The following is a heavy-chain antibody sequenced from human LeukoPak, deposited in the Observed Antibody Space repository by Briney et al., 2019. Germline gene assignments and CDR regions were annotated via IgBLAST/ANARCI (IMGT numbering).Heavy chain of an antibody. D-gene: IGHD3-10*01. Sequence: NPGGSLRLSCVASGFTFSSYSMNWVRQAPGKGLEWVSSISSSSSYIYYADSVKGRFTFSRDNAKNSLYLQMDSLRAEDTAVYYCARGSGAAPDPNHFDYWGQGTLVTVSS. V-gene: IGHV3-21*01. CDR2: ISSSSSYI. J-gene: IGHJ4*02. CDR1: GFTFSSYS. CDR3: ARGSGAAPDPNHFDY.